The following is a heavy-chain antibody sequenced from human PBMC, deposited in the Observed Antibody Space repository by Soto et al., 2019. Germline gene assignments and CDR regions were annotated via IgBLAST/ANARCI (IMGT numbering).Heavy chain of an antibody. CDR1: GYIFTTYG. V-gene: IGHV1-3*01. CDR3: ARDLGVVVIDY. CDR2: INAGNGDT. J-gene: IGHJ4*02. Sequence: QVQLVQSGAEVKKPGASVKVSCKASGYIFTTYGIHWVRQAPGQRLEWMGWINAGNGDTKYSQKFQGRVTITRDKSESTVYMDLSSLRSEDTAVYYCARDLGVVVIDYWGQGTLVTVSS. D-gene: IGHD3-22*01.